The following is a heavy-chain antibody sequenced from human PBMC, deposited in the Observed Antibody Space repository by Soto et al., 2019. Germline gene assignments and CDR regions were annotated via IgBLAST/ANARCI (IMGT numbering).Heavy chain of an antibody. CDR2: IWYDGSKK. Sequence: QVQLVESGGGVVQPGRSLRLSCAASGFIFSSYGMHWVRQAPDKGLEWVALIWYDGSKKSYADSVKGRFTISRDNAKNILFLEMRSLRAEDRGIYYCARSSSSSWVLSDPFDSWGQGTLVTVSS. D-gene: IGHD6-13*01. J-gene: IGHJ4*02. CDR3: ARSSSSSWVLSDPFDS. CDR1: GFIFSSYG. V-gene: IGHV3-33*01.